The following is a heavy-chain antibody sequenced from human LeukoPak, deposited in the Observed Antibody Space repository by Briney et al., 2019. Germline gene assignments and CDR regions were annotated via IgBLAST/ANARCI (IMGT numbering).Heavy chain of an antibody. CDR2: IYSVGTT. CDR3: ARPPGRTGAFDI. J-gene: IGHJ3*02. V-gene: IGHV3-53*01. D-gene: IGHD3-10*01. CDR1: GFSVSSNY. Sequence: GSLRLSCAASGFSVSSNYMSWVRQAPEKGLEWVSVIYSVGTTYYADSVKGRFTISRGNSKNTLYLQMNSLRAEDSAVYYCARPPGRTGAFDIWGQGTMVTVSS.